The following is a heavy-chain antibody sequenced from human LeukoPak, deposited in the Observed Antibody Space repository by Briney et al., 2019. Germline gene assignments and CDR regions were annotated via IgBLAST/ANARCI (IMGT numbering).Heavy chain of an antibody. CDR2: ISGRGDRT. CDR3: ARFQDCGGVCPFDY. V-gene: IGHV3-23*01. Sequence: GGSLRLSCAASGFTFSSYAMSWVRQGPGKGLEGLKWVSSISGRGDRTYYADSVKGRFTISRDNSKNTLYLQMNSLRAEDAAIYYCARFQDCGGVCPFDYWGQGTLVTVSS. J-gene: IGHJ4*02. CDR1: GFTFSSYA. D-gene: IGHD2-21*02.